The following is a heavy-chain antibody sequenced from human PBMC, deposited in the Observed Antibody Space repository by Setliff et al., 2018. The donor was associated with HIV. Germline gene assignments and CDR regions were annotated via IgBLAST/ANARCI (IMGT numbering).Heavy chain of an antibody. J-gene: IGHJ6*02. CDR2: IYSSGRT. CDR3: ARDAVRYYSGSESVRAGMDV. Sequence: SETLSLTCIVSGGSITSSGYNWNWIRQHPGKGLEWIGYIYSSGRTSYNPSLQSRVSISIDTSKNQFSLKLDSVIAADTAVYYCARDAVRYYSGSESVRAGMDVWGQGTAVTVSS. D-gene: IGHD3-10*01. CDR1: GGSITSSGYN. V-gene: IGHV4-31*03.